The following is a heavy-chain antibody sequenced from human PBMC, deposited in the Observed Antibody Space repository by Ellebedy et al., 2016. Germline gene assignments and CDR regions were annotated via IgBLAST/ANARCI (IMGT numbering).Heavy chain of an antibody. CDR3: AREGVCSSVSCYDPFDH. CDR1: GFRFGDYG. J-gene: IGHJ4*02. CDR2: ISAGGGSI. D-gene: IGHD2-2*01. V-gene: IGHV3-23*01. Sequence: GESLKISCGASGFRFGDYGMSWVRQAPGKGLEWVSTISAGGGSIFYADSVRGRFTISRDNSKNAMFLQMNSLRGDDTAVYYCAREGVCSSVSCYDPFDHWGQGTLVTVSS.